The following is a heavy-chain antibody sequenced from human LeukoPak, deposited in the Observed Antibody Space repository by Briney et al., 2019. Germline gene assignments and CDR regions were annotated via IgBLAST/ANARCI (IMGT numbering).Heavy chain of an antibody. CDR2: IYSGGST. Sequence: GGSLRLSCAASGFTVSSNYMSWVRQAPGKGLEWVSVIYSGGSTYYADSVKGRFTISGDNSKNTLYLQMNSLRAEDTAVYYCASHRGSGYFDYWGQGTLVTVSS. V-gene: IGHV3-53*01. CDR3: ASHRGSGYFDY. CDR1: GFTVSSNY. J-gene: IGHJ4*02. D-gene: IGHD1-26*01.